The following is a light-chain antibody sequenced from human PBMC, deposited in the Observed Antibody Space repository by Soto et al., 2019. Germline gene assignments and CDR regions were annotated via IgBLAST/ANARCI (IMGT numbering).Light chain of an antibody. J-gene: IGLJ3*02. V-gene: IGLV4-69*01. CDR3: QTWGIGMQV. CDR2: LNSDGSH. CDR1: SGHSSYT. Sequence: QSVLTQSPSASASLGASVKLTCTLSSGHSSYTIAWHQQQPEKGPRYLMKLNSDGSHNKGDGIPDRFSGSSSGAERYLTISSLQSEDEADYYCQTWGIGMQVFGGGTKVTV.